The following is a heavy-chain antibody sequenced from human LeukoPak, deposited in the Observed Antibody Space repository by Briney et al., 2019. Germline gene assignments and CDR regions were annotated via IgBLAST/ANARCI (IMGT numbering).Heavy chain of an antibody. CDR3: ARDLLGIALHAFDI. D-gene: IGHD3-16*01. Sequence: GGSLRLSCAASGFTFSDYTMNWARQAPGKGLEWVSSISRRNDIYYSASVKGRFTISRDNAKNSLYLQMNSLRAEDTAIYYCARDLLGIALHAFDIWGQGTMVTVSS. V-gene: IGHV3-69-1*01. CDR2: ISRRNDI. CDR1: GFTFSDYT. J-gene: IGHJ3*02.